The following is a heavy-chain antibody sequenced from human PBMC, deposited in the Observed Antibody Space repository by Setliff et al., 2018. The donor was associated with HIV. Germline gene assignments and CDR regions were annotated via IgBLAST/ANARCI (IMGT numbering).Heavy chain of an antibody. CDR3: AGSKGATRPSAEYFQN. V-gene: IGHV4-61*10. CDR2: FFKTGRT. D-gene: IGHD1-26*01. Sequence: PSETLSLTCTVSGDSMSSKSNHWGWFRQPAGKSLEWIAIFFKTGRTNYNPSLKSRVTISLDTSKIQFALKLSSVATADTAIYYCAGSKGATRPSAEYFQNWGQGTLVTVSS. CDR1: GDSMSSKSNH. J-gene: IGHJ1*01.